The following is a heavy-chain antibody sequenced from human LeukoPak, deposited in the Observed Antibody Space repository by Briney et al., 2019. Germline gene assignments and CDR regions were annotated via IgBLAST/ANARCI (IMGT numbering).Heavy chain of an antibody. J-gene: IGHJ4*02. CDR3: ARDTRIEWLRFLDY. D-gene: IGHD5-12*01. V-gene: IGHV4-4*07. CDR1: GGSISSYY. CDR2: IYSSGST. Sequence: KPSETVSLTCTVSGGSISSYYWSWIRQPAGKGLEWIGRIYSSGSTDYNPSLRSRVTMSVDTSKNHFSLKMSSVTAADTAVYYCARDTRIEWLRFLDYWGQGILVTVSS.